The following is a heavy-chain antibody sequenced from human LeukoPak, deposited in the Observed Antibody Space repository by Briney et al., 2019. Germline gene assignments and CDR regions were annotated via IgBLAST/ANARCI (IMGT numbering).Heavy chain of an antibody. CDR2: ISGSGSGGST. J-gene: IGHJ4*02. D-gene: IGHD5-24*01. Sequence: GGSLRLPCAASGFTFSSYGMSWVRQAPGKRLEWVSSISGSGSGGSTYYADSVKGRFTISRDNSKNTLYLQMNSLRAEDTAVYYCAKSGYNRFDYWGQGTLVTVSS. CDR1: GFTFSSYG. CDR3: AKSGYNRFDY. V-gene: IGHV3-23*01.